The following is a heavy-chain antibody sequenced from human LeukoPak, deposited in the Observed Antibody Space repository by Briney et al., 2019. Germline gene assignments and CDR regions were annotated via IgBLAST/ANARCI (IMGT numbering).Heavy chain of an antibody. CDR2: ISRDGTT. Sequence: GGSLRLSCAASGFTFSKYDMYWIRQAPGKGLECVSVISRDGTTYYADSVKGRFTISRDNSQNTLSLQMNSLKAEDTAVYYCTTDFYCSSTSCYGQYAFDIWGQGTMVTVSS. V-gene: IGHV3-23*01. J-gene: IGHJ3*02. CDR3: TTDFYCSSTSCYGQYAFDI. CDR1: GFTFSKYD. D-gene: IGHD2-2*01.